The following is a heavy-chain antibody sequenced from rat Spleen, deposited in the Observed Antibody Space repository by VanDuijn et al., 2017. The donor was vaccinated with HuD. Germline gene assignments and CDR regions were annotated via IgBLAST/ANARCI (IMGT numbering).Heavy chain of an antibody. CDR2: VSSDGVNT. J-gene: IGHJ2*01. CDR1: GFSFTNYG. CDR3: ARHNIGTTD. Sequence: EVQLVESGGGLVQPGRSLKLSCVASGFSFTNYGMAWVRQAPGKGLEWVSSVSSDGVNTYYGDSVKGRFTISRDNAKSTLYLQMNILRSEDTATYYCARHNIGTTDWGQGVMVTVSS. V-gene: IGHV5-29*01. D-gene: IGHD1-5*01.